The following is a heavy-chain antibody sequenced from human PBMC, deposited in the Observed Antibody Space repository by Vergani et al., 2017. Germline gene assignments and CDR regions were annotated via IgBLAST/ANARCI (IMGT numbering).Heavy chain of an antibody. CDR1: GSSISSGSYY. CDR2: IYTSGST. CDR3: ARGDRDFALNLWYGMDV. D-gene: IGHD2-21*01. V-gene: IGHV4-61*02. J-gene: IGHJ6*02. Sequence: QVQLQESGPGLVKPSQTLSLTCTVSGSSISSGSYYWSWIRQPAGKGLEWIGRIYTSGSTNYNPSLKCRVTISVDTSKNQFSLRLSSVTAADTAVYYCARGDRDFALNLWYGMDVWGQGTTVTVSS.